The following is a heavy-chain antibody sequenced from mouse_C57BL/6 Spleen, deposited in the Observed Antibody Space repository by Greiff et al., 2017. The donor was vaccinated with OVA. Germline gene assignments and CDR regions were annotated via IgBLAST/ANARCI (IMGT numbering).Heavy chain of an antibody. J-gene: IGHJ2*01. Sequence: EVQGVESGGGLVQPGGSMKLSCVASGFTFSNYWMNWVRQSPEKGLEWVAQIRLKSDNYATHYAESVKGRFTISRDDSKSSVYLQMNNLRAEDTGIYYCTYYYGSSLYYFDYWGQGTTLTVSS. V-gene: IGHV6-3*01. D-gene: IGHD1-1*01. CDR2: IRLKSDNYAT. CDR1: GFTFSNYW. CDR3: TYYYGSSLYYFDY.